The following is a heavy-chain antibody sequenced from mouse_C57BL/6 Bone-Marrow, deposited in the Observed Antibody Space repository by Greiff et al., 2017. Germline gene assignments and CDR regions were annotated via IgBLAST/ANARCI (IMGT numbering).Heavy chain of an antibody. CDR1: GYTFTSYT. Sequence: VKLQESGAELARPGASVKMSCKASGYTFTSYTMHWVKQRPGQGLEWIGYINPSSGYTKYNQKFKDKATLTADKSSSTAYMQLSSLTSEDSAVYYCARRNYYGSSHWYFDVWGTGTTGTVSS. V-gene: IGHV1-4*01. CDR3: ARRNYYGSSHWYFDV. D-gene: IGHD1-1*01. J-gene: IGHJ1*03. CDR2: INPSSGYT.